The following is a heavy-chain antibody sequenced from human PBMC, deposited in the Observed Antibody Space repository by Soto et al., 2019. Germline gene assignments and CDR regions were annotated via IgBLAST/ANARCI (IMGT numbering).Heavy chain of an antibody. J-gene: IGHJ2*01. CDR3: ASSSGIRRYFDI. CDR2: FDCEDDK. D-gene: IGHD6-25*01. Sequence: FGPALVNLTQTLTLTGPLSGFSFRGSGVSMSWIRQPPGKALEWLVLFDCEDDKFYSTSLKTRLTISKDTSKNQVILTMTNMEPDDTATYYSASSSGIRRYFDIRCLASPV. V-gene: IGHV2-70*01. CDR1: GFSFRGSGVS.